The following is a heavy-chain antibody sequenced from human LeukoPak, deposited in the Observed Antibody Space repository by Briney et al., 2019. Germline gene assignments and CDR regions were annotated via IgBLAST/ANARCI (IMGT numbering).Heavy chain of an antibody. J-gene: IGHJ4*02. CDR3: VRCGSYCLDY. V-gene: IGHV4-4*02. Sequence: SGTLSLTCAVSGGSISNGNWWSWVRQPPGKGLEWIGEIYHTGSANYNPSLKSRVAISVDKSKNQFSLTLNSVTAADTAVYYCVRCGSYCLDYWGQGTLVTVSS. CDR2: IYHTGSA. CDR1: GGSISNGNW. D-gene: IGHD1-26*01.